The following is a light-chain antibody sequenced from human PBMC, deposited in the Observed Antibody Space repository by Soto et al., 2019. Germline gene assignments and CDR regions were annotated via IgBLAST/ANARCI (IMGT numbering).Light chain of an antibody. J-gene: IGLJ3*02. CDR3: SSYTSSSTLV. CDR1: SSDVGGYNY. V-gene: IGLV2-14*01. Sequence: QSALTQPASVSGSPGQSITISCTGTSSDVGGYNYVSWYQQHPGKAPKLMIYEVTNRPSGVSYRFSGSKSGNTASLTISGLQAVDEADYYCSSYTSSSTLVFGGGTQLTVL. CDR2: EVT.